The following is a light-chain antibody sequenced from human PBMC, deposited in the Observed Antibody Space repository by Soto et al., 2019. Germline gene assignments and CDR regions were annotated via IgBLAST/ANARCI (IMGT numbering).Light chain of an antibody. CDR3: SSYTSSSTPLV. V-gene: IGLV2-8*01. CDR2: EVN. CDR1: SSDVGGYNY. J-gene: IGLJ1*01. Sequence: QSALTQPPSASGSPGQSVTVSCTGTSSDVGGYNYVSWYQQHPGKVLKLMIYEVNKGPSGVPDRFSGSKSGNTASLTVSGLQADDEADYYCSSYTSSSTPLVFGTGTKVTVL.